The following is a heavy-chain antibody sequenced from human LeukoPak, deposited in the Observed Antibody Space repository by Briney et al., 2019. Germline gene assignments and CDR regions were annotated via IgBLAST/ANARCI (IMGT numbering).Heavy chain of an antibody. D-gene: IGHD3-22*01. CDR3: ARGPYSYDSSGAFDI. J-gene: IGHJ3*02. Sequence: TLSLTCTVSGDSISSGDYYWSWIRQPAGKGLEWIGRISSSGSTNYNPSLKSRVTISVDTSKNQFSLKLSSVTAADTAVYFCARGPYSYDSSGAFDIWGQGTMVTVSS. CDR1: GDSISSGDYY. V-gene: IGHV4-61*02. CDR2: ISSSGST.